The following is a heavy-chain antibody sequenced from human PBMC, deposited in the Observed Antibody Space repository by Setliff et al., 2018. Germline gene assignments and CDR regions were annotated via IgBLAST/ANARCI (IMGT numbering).Heavy chain of an antibody. Sequence: GESLRLSCAASGFNFNIFAINWVRQAPGKGLEWLAVTSYDGKNNYYGDSVKGRFTISRDNSQNTVYLQMNALSGDDTALHFCARAQNIFAGNLDSWGQGTLVTVSS. CDR2: TSYDGKNN. V-gene: IGHV3-30*03. J-gene: IGHJ4*02. CDR3: ARAQNIFAGNLDS. CDR1: GFNFNIFA.